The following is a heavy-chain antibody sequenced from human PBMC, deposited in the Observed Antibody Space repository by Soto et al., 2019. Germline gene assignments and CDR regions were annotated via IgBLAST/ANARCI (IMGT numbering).Heavy chain of an antibody. V-gene: IGHV3-23*01. CDR3: AKGPRVSFDP. CDR2: ISASGGST. J-gene: IGHJ5*02. Sequence: GGSLRLSCAASGFTFSTFAMSWVRQAPGKGLEWVSAISASGGSTYYADSVKGRFTISRDNSNNTLYLQMNSLRAEDTAVYYCAKGPRVSFDPWGQGTLVTVSS. CDR1: GFTFSTFA.